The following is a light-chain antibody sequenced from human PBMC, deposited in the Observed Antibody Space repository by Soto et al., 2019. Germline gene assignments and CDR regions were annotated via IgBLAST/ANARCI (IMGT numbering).Light chain of an antibody. J-gene: IGKJ1*01. V-gene: IGKV3-20*01. CDR2: GAS. CDR3: QQYGNSPWT. Sequence: EVVLTQSPGTLCISPEDRATLSCRASQRVCIIYLAWYQHKPDQAPRLLIYGASGRATGTPDRFSGSGSGTDFSLTISRLEPEDFAVYYCQQYGNSPWTFGQGTKVDI. CDR1: QRVCIIY.